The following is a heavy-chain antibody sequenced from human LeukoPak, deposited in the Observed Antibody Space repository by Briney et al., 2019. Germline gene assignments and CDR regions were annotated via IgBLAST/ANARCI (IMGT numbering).Heavy chain of an antibody. CDR3: ARLSSHYGDYKVDP. CDR2: INPSGGST. CDR1: GYTFTSYY. Sequence: ASVKVSCKASGYTFTSYYMHWVRQTPGQGLEWMGIINPSGGSTSYAQKFQGRVTMTRDTSTSTAYMELRSLRSEDTAVYYCARLSSHYGDYKVDPWGQGTLVTVSS. D-gene: IGHD4-17*01. V-gene: IGHV1-46*01. J-gene: IGHJ5*02.